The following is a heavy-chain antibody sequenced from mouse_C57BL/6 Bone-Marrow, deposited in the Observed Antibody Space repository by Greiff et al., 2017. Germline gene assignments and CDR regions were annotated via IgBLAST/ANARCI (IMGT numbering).Heavy chain of an antibody. CDR3: ARWGKYDYDGGYFDY. CDR1: GYSFTDYN. J-gene: IGHJ2*01. D-gene: IGHD2-4*01. CDR2: INPNYGTT. Sequence: VQLKESGPELVKPGASVKISCKASGYSFTDYNMNWVKQSNGKSLEWIGVINPNYGTTSYNQKFKGKATLTVDQSSSTADMQLNSLTSEDSAVYYCARWGKYDYDGGYFDYWGQGTTLTVSS. V-gene: IGHV1-39*01.